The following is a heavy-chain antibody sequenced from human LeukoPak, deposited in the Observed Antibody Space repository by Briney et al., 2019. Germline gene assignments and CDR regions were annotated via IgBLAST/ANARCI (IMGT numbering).Heavy chain of an antibody. CDR2: ISYDGSNK. CDR3: ARAGPDSGYYG. CDR1: GFTFNSYG. V-gene: IGHV3-30*19. D-gene: IGHD5-12*01. Sequence: GTSLRLSCAASGFTFNSYGMHWVRQAPGKGLEWVAVISYDGSNKYYADSVKGRFTISRDNSKNTLYLQMNSLRAEDTAVYYCARAGPDSGYYGWGQGTLVTVSS. J-gene: IGHJ4*02.